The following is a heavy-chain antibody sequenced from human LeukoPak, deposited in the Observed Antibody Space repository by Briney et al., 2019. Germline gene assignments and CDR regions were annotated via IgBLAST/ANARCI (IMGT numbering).Heavy chain of an antibody. CDR3: ARQDILTGYKVYYFDY. Sequence: SETLSLTCTVSGGSISSSSYYWGWIRQPPGKGLEWIGSIYYSGSTYYNPSLKSRVTISVDTSKNQFSLKLSSVTAADTAVYYCARQDILTGYKVYYFDYWGRGTLVTVSS. D-gene: IGHD3-9*01. CDR2: IYYSGST. J-gene: IGHJ4*02. V-gene: IGHV4-39*01. CDR1: GGSISSSSYY.